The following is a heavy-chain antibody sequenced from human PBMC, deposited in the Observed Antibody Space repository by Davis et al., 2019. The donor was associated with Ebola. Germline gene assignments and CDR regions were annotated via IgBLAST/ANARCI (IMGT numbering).Heavy chain of an antibody. V-gene: IGHV1-69*06. J-gene: IGHJ6*02. CDR2: IIPIFGTA. CDR1: GYTFTSYD. CDR3: ASQLELRLYYYYYYGMDV. Sequence: SVKVSCKASGYTFTSYDINWVRQAPGQGLEWMGGIIPIFGTANYAQKLQGRVTITADKSTSTAYMELSSLRSEDTAVYYCASQLELRLYYYYYYGMDVWGQGTTVTVSS. D-gene: IGHD1-7*01.